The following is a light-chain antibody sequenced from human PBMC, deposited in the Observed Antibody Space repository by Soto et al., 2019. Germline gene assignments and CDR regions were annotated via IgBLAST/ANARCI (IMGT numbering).Light chain of an antibody. V-gene: IGLV2-8*01. CDR1: SSDVGAYKF. J-gene: IGLJ1*01. Sequence: QSVLTQPPSASGSPGQSVTISCTGTSSDVGAYKFVSWYQQNPGKAPKLIIYDVTKRPTGVPDRFSGSKSGNTASLTVSGLQAEDEADYYCSSYAGNTNYVFGSATKATVX. CDR2: DVT. CDR3: SSYAGNTNYV.